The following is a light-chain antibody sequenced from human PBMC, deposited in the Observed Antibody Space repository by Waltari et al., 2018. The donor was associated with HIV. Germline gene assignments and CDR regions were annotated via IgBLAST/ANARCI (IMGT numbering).Light chain of an antibody. CDR2: ANS. J-gene: IGLJ1*01. V-gene: IGLV1-40*01. CDR3: QSYDSSLRGGV. CDR1: NSNIGAAYA. Sequence: QPVLTQPPSVSVAPGQRVTISCTGSNSNIGAAYAVHWYQQLPGTAPKVLIYANSNRPSGVPDRFSGSKSGTSASLAITGLQAEDEADYYCQSYDSSLRGGVFGTGTKVTVL.